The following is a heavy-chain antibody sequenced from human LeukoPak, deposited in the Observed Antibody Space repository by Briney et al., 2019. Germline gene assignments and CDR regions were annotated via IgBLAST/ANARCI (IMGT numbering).Heavy chain of an antibody. J-gene: IGHJ6*02. D-gene: IGHD2-2*01. V-gene: IGHV1-18*01. CDR1: GYTFTSYG. Sequence: ASVKVSCKASGYTFTSYGISWVRQAPGQGLEWMGWISAYNGNTNYAQKLQGRVTMTTDTSTSTAYMELRSLRSDDTAVYYCERDCSSTSCYWNYYYGMDVWGQGTTVTVSS. CDR2: ISAYNGNT. CDR3: ERDCSSTSCYWNYYYGMDV.